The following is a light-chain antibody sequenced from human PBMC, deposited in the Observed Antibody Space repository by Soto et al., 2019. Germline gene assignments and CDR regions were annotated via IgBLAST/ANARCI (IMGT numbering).Light chain of an antibody. J-gene: IGLJ1*01. CDR1: DSNTGSNF. CDR2: DNN. V-gene: IGLV1-51*01. Sequence: QSALTQPPSVSAASGQKVSISCFGSDSNTGSNFVSWYQQLPGMAPKLLIYDNNRRPSGIPDRFSGSKSGTSATLDISGLQTGDEADYYCGTWDRSLNIYVFGTGTKVTVL. CDR3: GTWDRSLNIYV.